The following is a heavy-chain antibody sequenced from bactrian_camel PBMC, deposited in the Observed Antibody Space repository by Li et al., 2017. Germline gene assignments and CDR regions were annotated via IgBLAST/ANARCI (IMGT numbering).Heavy chain of an antibody. CDR2: IDGDGNT. V-gene: IGHV3S53*01. CDR1: GSGVC. CDR3: MRALVD. Sequence: HVQLVESGGGSVQAGGSLRLACAPAGSGVCVGWFRQAPGKEREGVAIIDGDGNTDYADFVKGRFTISKDSTKNVLYLQMNSLKPEDTAVYYCMRALVDWGQGTQVTVS. D-gene: IGHD1*01. J-gene: IGHJ4*01.